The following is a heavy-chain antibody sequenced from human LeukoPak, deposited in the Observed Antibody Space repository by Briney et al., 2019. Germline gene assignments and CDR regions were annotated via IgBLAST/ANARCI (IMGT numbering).Heavy chain of an antibody. Sequence: GGSLRLSCAASGFIVSTNYMNWVRQAPGKGLEWVSIIYSGGTTYYADSVKGRFTISRDNSKNTLYLQMNSLRAEDTAVYYCARDRVGATRRFFYGMDVWGQGTTVTVSS. CDR3: ARDRVGATRRFFYGMDV. CDR2: IYSGGTT. V-gene: IGHV3-53*01. J-gene: IGHJ6*02. D-gene: IGHD1-26*01. CDR1: GFIVSTNY.